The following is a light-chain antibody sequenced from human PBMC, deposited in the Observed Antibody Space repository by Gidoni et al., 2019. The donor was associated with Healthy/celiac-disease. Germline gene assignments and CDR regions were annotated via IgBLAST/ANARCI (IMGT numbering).Light chain of an antibody. CDR1: QNLNSY. V-gene: IGKV1-39*01. Sequence: DIRMTQSPSSLSASVGDRVTITCRPSQNLNSYLNWYQQKPGKAPNLLIYAASSLQSGVPSRFSASGTGTEFTLTISSLQPEDFATYYCQQSYNAPRTFGQGTKVEIK. CDR2: AAS. CDR3: QQSYNAPRT. J-gene: IGKJ1*01.